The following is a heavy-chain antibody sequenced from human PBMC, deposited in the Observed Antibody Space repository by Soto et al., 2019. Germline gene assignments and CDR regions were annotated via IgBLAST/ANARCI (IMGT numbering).Heavy chain of an antibody. CDR1: GFPFSSRA. D-gene: IGHD7-27*01. CDR2: INSDGSST. CDR3: ASSLLTPFDY. V-gene: IGHV3-74*01. Sequence: GSLRLSCAASGFPFSSRAMSWVRQAPGKGLVWVSRINSDGSSTFYADSVKGRFTISRDNAKNTLYLQMNSLRAEDTAVYYCASSLLTPFDYWGQGTLVTVSS. J-gene: IGHJ4*02.